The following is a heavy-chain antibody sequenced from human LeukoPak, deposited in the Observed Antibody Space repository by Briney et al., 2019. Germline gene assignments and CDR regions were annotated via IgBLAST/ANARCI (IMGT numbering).Heavy chain of an antibody. D-gene: IGHD3-22*01. CDR3: AKDFYGIDYDSHFDY. Sequence: GGSLRLSCAASGFTVSRNYMSWVRQAPGKGLEWVSVIYSGGSTYYADSVKGRFTISRDNSKNTLYLQMNSLRAEDTAVYYCAKDFYGIDYDSHFDYWGQGTLVTVSS. V-gene: IGHV3-53*01. CDR1: GFTVSRNY. CDR2: IYSGGST. J-gene: IGHJ4*02.